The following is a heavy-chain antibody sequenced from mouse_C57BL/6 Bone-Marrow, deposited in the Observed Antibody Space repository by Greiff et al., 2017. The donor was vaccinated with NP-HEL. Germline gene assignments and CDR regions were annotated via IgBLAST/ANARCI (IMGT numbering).Heavy chain of an antibody. V-gene: IGHV5-17*01. CDR1: GFTFSDYG. D-gene: IGHD1-1*01. J-gene: IGHJ3*01. CDR2: ISSGSSAI. Sequence: DVKLVESGGGLVKPGGSLKLSCAASGFTFSDYGMHWVRQAPEKGLEWVAYISSGSSAIYYADTVKGRFTLSGDNAKTTLFLQMTSLRSEDTAMYYCARPYDYYGSSPWFAYWGQGTLVTVSA. CDR3: ARPYDYYGSSPWFAY.